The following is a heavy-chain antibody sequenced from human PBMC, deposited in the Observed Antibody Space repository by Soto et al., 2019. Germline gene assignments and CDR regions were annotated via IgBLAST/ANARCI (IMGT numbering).Heavy chain of an antibody. CDR3: AKGAYSDYDRACDI. V-gene: IGHV3-23*01. Sequence: EVQLLESGGGLVQPGGSLRLSCAASGFTFSSHAMSWVRQAPGKGLEWVSTISGSGGTHYADSVKGRFTVSRDNSKNTLYLQMNSLRAEDTAVYYCAKGAYSDYDRACDIWGQGTMVTVSS. D-gene: IGHD5-12*01. CDR2: ISGSGGT. CDR1: GFTFSSHA. J-gene: IGHJ3*02.